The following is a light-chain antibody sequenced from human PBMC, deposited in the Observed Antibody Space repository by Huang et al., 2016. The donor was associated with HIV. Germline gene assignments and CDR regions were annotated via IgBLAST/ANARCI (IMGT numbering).Light chain of an antibody. CDR1: QSINNY. CDR2: AAS. V-gene: IGKV1-39*01. J-gene: IGKJ1*01. Sequence: DIQMTQSPSSLSASVGVRVTITCRASQSINNYLNQYQQKPEKATKLLSYAASSLQSWVPSRFSGSSSETDFTLTISSLQVEDFATCYCQQSYSLPRTFGQGTKVEMK. CDR3: QQSYSLPRT.